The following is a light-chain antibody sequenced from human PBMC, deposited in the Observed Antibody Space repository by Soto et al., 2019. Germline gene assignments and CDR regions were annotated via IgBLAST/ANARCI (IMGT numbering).Light chain of an antibody. CDR2: SNN. CDR3: AAWDDSLNGRV. V-gene: IGLV1-44*01. J-gene: IGLJ3*02. Sequence: HSVLTQPPSASGTPGQRVTISCSGSSSNIGSNTVNWYQQLPGTAPKLLIYSNNQPPSGVPDRFSGSKSGTSASLAISGLQSEDEADYYCAAWDDSLNGRVFGGGTKLTVL. CDR1: SSNIGSNT.